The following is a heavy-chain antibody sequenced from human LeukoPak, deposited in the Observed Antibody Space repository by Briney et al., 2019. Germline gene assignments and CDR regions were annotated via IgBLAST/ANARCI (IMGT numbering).Heavy chain of an antibody. V-gene: IGHV1-18*01. CDR3: ARDPPRRRSRYFDWFYYYYYMDV. Sequence: GASVKVSCKASGYTFTSYGISWVRQAPGQGLEWMGWISAYNGNTNYAQKLQGRVTMTTDTSTSTAYMELRSLRSDDTAVYYCARDPPRRRSRYFDWFYYYYYMDVWGKGTTVTVSS. CDR1: GYTFTSYG. CDR2: ISAYNGNT. D-gene: IGHD3-9*01. J-gene: IGHJ6*03.